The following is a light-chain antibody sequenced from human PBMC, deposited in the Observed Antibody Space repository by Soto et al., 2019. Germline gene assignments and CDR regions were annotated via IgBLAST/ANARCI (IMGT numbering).Light chain of an antibody. V-gene: IGKV3-15*01. CDR3: QQYNNWPRT. J-gene: IGKJ1*01. CDR1: QSVSSS. CDR2: DAS. Sequence: ERVMTQSPATLSVSPGERATLSCRASQSVSSSLAWYQQRPGQAPRLLIYDASTRATGIPARFSGSGSGTEFTLTISRLQSEDFAVYYCQQYNNWPRTFGQGTKVDIK.